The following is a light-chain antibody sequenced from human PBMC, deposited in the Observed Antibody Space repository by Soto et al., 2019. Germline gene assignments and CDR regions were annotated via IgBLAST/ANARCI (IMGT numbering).Light chain of an antibody. V-gene: IGKV3-11*01. J-gene: IGKJ1*01. CDR1: QYINTR. Sequence: EIVLTQSPATLSSFPGDRVTLSCRASQYINTRLAWYQHKPGQAPSLLIYQTSPRAAGIPARFSASGSGTDFTLTISDVQPEDFALYYCQQRQSWPRTFGQGTKVDI. CDR2: QTS. CDR3: QQRQSWPRT.